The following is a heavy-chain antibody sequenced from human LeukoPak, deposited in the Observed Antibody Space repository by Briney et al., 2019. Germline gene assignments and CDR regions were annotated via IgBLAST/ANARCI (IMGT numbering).Heavy chain of an antibody. CDR3: ARGEYTYVYFDY. CDR2: ISASRDIT. V-gene: IGHV3-48*01. D-gene: IGHD5-18*01. Sequence: GGSLRLSCAASGFNYSSYTMNWVRQAPGMGLEWLSYISASRDITYYADSVKGRFTISRDNAKNSLYLQMNSLRAEDTAVYYCARGEYTYVYFDYWGQGTLVTVSS. J-gene: IGHJ4*02. CDR1: GFNYSSYT.